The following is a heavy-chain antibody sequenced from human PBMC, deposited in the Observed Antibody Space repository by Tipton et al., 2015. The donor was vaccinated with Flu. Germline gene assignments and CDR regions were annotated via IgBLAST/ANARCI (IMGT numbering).Heavy chain of an antibody. CDR2: IIHSGST. CDR1: GGSFSGYY. Sequence: LRLSCAVYGGSFSGYYWNWIRQPPGKGLEWIGEIIHSGSTNYNPSLKSRVTISVDTSNNQFSLKLSSVTAADTAVYYCASSHSTIFGVVIIGSMDVWGQGTTVTVSS. J-gene: IGHJ6*02. V-gene: IGHV4-34*12. D-gene: IGHD3-3*01. CDR3: ASSHSTIFGVVIIGSMDV.